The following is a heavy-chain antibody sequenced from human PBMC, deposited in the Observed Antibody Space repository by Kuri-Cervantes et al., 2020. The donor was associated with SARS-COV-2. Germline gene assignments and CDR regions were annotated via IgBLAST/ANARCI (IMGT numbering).Heavy chain of an antibody. D-gene: IGHD3-10*01. CDR3: AREGSGSGDAFDI. Sequence: GGSLRLSCATSGFTFSAYSMNWVHQAPGKGLEWVANIKEDGTERCYVDSVKGRFTISRDNAKNTLSLQMNNLRAEDTAVYYCAREGSGSGDAFDIWGQGTMVTVSS. CDR2: IKEDGTER. CDR1: GFTFSAYS. V-gene: IGHV3-7*03. J-gene: IGHJ3*02.